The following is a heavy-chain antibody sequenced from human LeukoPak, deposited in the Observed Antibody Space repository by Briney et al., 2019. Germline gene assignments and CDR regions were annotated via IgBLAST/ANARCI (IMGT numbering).Heavy chain of an antibody. D-gene: IGHD5-24*01. CDR3: ARPSRDGYSEPIDY. Sequence: PGGSLRLSCAASGFTFSSCSMNWVRQAPGKGLEWVSFISSSSSYIYYADSMKGRFTISRDNAKNSLYLQMNSLRAEDTAVYYCARPSRDGYSEPIDYWGQGTLVTVSS. V-gene: IGHV3-21*01. CDR1: GFTFSSCS. CDR2: ISSSSSYI. J-gene: IGHJ4*02.